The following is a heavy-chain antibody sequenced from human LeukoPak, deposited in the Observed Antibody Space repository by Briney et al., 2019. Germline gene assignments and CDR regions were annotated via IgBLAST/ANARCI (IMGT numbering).Heavy chain of an antibody. CDR1: GFSFSTYA. J-gene: IGHJ4*02. CDR3: AKDLLSQQVARCFDY. Sequence: GGSLRLSCATSGFSFSTYAMSWVRQAPGKGLEWVSVISHSGDSTSYADSVKGRFAISRDNSKNTMYLQMNSLRADDTAVYYCAKDLLSQQVARCFDYWGQGTLVTVSS. V-gene: IGHV3-23*01. D-gene: IGHD6-13*01. CDR2: ISHSGDST.